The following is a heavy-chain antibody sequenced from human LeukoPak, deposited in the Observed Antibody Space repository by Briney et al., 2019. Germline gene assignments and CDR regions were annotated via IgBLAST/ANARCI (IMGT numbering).Heavy chain of an antibody. CDR1: GGSISSSSYY. J-gene: IGHJ4*02. D-gene: IGHD4-17*01. V-gene: IGHV4-39*01. Sequence: PSETLSLTCTVSGGSISSSSYYWGWIRQPPGKGLEWIGCIYYSGSTYYNPSLKSRVTISVDTSKNQFSLKLSSVTAADTAVYYCARNGYGDYIDYWGQGTLVTVSS. CDR2: IYYSGST. CDR3: ARNGYGDYIDY.